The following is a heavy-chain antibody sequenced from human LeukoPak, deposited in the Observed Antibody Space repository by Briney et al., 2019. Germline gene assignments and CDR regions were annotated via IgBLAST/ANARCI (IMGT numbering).Heavy chain of an antibody. J-gene: IGHJ3*02. CDR1: RFIFSTYW. V-gene: IGHV3-74*01. CDR3: VSLTTATGESAFDI. CDR2: IYTSGTPT. Sequence: GGSLRLSCTASRFIFSTYWMHWVRQAPGKGLVWVSSIYTSGTPTRYADSVKGRLTISRDNAKNTLYLQMDSLRAEDTGVYYCVSLTTATGESAFDIWGQGTMVTVSS. D-gene: IGHD4-17*01.